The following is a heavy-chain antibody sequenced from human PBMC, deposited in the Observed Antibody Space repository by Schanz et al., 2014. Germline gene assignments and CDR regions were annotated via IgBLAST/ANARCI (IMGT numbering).Heavy chain of an antibody. V-gene: IGHV3-23*01. D-gene: IGHD6-13*01. Sequence: VHLLESGGGLVEPGGSLRLSCAASGFSFSDYYMSWIRQAPGKGLEWVSAISGRDGSTYYADSVRGRFTISRDNAKNTLYLQMNSLRAGDAAVYYCARGLIAAAGGAFDYWGQGTLXTVSS. CDR3: ARGLIAAAGGAFDY. J-gene: IGHJ4*02. CDR1: GFSFSDYY. CDR2: ISGRDGST.